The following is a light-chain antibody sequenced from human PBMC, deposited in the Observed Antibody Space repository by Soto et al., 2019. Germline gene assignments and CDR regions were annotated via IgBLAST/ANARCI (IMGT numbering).Light chain of an antibody. CDR3: MQALQIPWT. J-gene: IGKJ1*01. CDR2: LGS. Sequence: DIVLTQSPLSLPVTLGEPASISCRSSQSLLHSNGYNYLDWYLQKPGQSPQLLIYLGSNRASGVPDRFSGSGSGTDFKLKISRVEAEDVGVYYCMQALQIPWTFGRGTKVEIK. V-gene: IGKV2-28*01. CDR1: QSLLHSNGYNY.